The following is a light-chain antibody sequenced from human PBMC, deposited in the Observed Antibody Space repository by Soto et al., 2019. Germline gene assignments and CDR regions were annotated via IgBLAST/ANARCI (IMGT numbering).Light chain of an antibody. V-gene: IGKV1-5*01. Sequence: DIQMTQSPSTLSASVGDRVTITCRASQSISSWLAWYQQKPGKAPKLLIYDASSLESGVPSRFSSSGSGTEFTLTISSLQPDDFATDNCQQYNSYSPEGTFGQGTKVEIK. CDR3: QQYNSYSPEGT. CDR2: DAS. J-gene: IGKJ1*01. CDR1: QSISSW.